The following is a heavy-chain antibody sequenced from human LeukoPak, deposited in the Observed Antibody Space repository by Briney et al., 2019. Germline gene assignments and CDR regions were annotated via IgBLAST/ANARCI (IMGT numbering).Heavy chain of an antibody. V-gene: IGHV1-2*02. CDR3: ASPQRGSGSYYSDY. J-gene: IGHJ4*02. D-gene: IGHD3-10*01. CDR1: GYTFTGYY. CDR2: INPNSGGT. Sequence: ASVKVSCKTSGYTFTGYYTHWVRQAPGQGLEWMGWINPNSGGTNYAQKFQGRVTMTRDTSISTAYMELRGLRSDDTAVYYCASPQRGSGSYYSDYWGQGTLITVSS.